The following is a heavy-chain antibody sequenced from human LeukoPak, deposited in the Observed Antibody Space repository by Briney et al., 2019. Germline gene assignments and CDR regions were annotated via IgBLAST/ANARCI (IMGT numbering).Heavy chain of an antibody. CDR1: GGSISSYY. Sequence: SETLSLTCTVSGGSISSYYWSWIRQPPGKGLEWIGYIYYSGSTNYNPSLKSRVTISVDTSKNQFSLKLSSVTAADTAVYYCVRVNSGYDYGYYYYYMDVWGKGTTVTISS. D-gene: IGHD5-12*01. CDR2: IYYSGST. J-gene: IGHJ6*03. CDR3: VRVNSGYDYGYYYYYMDV. V-gene: IGHV4-59*01.